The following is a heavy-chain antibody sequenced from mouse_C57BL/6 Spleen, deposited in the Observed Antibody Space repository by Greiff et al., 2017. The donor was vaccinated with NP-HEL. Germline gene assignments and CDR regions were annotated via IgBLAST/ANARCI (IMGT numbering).Heavy chain of an antibody. CDR3: ARKGDYGSSYAMDY. V-gene: IGHV2-2*01. D-gene: IGHD1-1*01. CDR2: IWSGGST. CDR1: GFSLTSYG. Sequence: VQLQQSGPGLVQPSQSLSITCTVSGFSLTSYGVHWVRQSPGKGLEWLGVIWSGGSTDYNAAFISRLSISKDNSKSQVFFKMNSLQADDTAIYYCARKGDYGSSYAMDYWGQGTSVTVSS. J-gene: IGHJ4*01.